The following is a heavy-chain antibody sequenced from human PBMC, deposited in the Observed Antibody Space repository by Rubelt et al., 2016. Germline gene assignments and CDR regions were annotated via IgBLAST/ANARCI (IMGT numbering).Heavy chain of an antibody. Sequence: QLQLQESGPGLVKPSETLSLICTVSGGSVSSSSYYWGWIRQSPGKGLEWIGTIYYTGSTYYTSSPKSRVTISVDTSKNQFSLSLSSVTAADTAVYYCARLYSSTWLDYWGQGTLVTVSS. V-gene: IGHV4-39*01. CDR1: GGSVSSSSYY. J-gene: IGHJ4*02. CDR3: ARLYSSTWLDY. CDR2: IYYTGST. D-gene: IGHD6-13*01.